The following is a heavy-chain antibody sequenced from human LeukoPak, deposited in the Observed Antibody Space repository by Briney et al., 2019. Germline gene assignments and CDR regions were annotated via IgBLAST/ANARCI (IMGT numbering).Heavy chain of an antibody. CDR2: INWSGKST. D-gene: IGHD5-12*01. V-gene: IGHV3-20*04. CDR1: GFAFDEHG. J-gene: IGHJ6*03. CDR3: ASGYSGYEYYMDV. Sequence: PGGSLRLSCTASGFAFDEHGMTWVRQVPGKGLEWVSGINWSGKSTSYGDPVRGRFTISRDNAKNSLYLQMNSLRAEDTAVYYCASGYSGYEYYMDVWGKGTTVTVSS.